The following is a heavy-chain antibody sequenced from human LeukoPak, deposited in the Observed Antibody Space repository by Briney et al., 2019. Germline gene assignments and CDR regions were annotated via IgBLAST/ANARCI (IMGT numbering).Heavy chain of an antibody. V-gene: IGHV4-30-2*01. J-gene: IGHJ5*01. D-gene: IGHD2-15*01. CDR3: ARTRCCGGSCNWFDS. Sequence: PSQTLSLTCAVSGGSIGSRRYSWSWIRQPPGKALELLGYISHSGATYYNPSLKSRISVSVERSNNQFSLNLTSVTAADTAVYYCARTRCCGGSCNWFDSWGQGTLVTVSS. CDR1: GGSIGSRRYS. CDR2: ISHSGAT.